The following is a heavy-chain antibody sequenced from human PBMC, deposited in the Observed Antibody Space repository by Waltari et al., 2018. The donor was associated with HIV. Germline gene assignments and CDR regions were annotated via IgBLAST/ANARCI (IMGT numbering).Heavy chain of an antibody. CDR2: MSPNSGNT. CDR3: ARGQNWGASYWYFDL. V-gene: IGHV1-8*01. CDR1: GYNFTSFD. D-gene: IGHD7-27*01. Sequence: QVQLVQSGAEVKKPGASVKVSCKASGYNFTSFDISWVRQATGHGLEWMGWMSPNSGNTGYAQKFQGRITMTRDTPTGTAYMELSSLRSEDTAVYYCARGQNWGASYWYFDLWGRGTLVTVSS. J-gene: IGHJ2*01.